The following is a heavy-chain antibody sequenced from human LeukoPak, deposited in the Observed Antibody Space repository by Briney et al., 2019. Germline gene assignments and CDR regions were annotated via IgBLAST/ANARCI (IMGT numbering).Heavy chain of an antibody. CDR2: SYYSGST. Sequence: PSETLSLTCTVSGGSISSSSYYWGWIRQPPGKGLDWIGSSYYSGSTYYNPSLKSRVTISVDTSKNQFSLKLSSVTAADTAVYYCARQDIVVVPAAIGFDYWGQGTLVTVSS. V-gene: IGHV4-39*01. CDR3: ARQDIVVVPAAIGFDY. CDR1: GGSISSSSYY. J-gene: IGHJ4*02. D-gene: IGHD2-2*01.